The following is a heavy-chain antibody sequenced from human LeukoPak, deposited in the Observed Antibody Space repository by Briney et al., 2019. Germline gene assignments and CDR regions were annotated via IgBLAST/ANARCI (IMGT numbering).Heavy chain of an antibody. D-gene: IGHD4-11*01. V-gene: IGHV3-30*02. CDR2: I. CDR3: ATDPPMTTVTTDQYYFDY. CDR1: GFSFSDYY. J-gene: IGHJ4*02. Sequence: GGSLRLSCAASGFSFSDYYMHWVRQAPGKGLEWVAFIYADSVKGRFTISRDNSKNTLYLQMNSLRAEDTAVYYCATDPPMTTVTTDQYYFDYWGQGTLVTVSS.